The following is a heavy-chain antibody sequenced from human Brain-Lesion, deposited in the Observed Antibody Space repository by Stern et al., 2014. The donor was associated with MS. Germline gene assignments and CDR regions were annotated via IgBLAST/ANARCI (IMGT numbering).Heavy chain of an antibody. Sequence: DVQLVQSGGDLVQPGRSLRLSCAAFGFTFDDYAMHWVRQAPGKGLVWVAGISWNSGTIGYADSVKGRFTTSRDNAYSSLYLQMNSMRPEDTALYYCARDITGSSAYFAYWGQGTLVTVSS. CDR3: ARDITGSSAYFAY. D-gene: IGHD1-14*01. CDR1: GFTFDDYA. J-gene: IGHJ4*02. CDR2: ISWNSGTI. V-gene: IGHV3-9*01.